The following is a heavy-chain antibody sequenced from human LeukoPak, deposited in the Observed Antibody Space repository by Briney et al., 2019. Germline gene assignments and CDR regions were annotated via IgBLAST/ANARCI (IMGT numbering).Heavy chain of an antibody. V-gene: IGHV1-18*01. D-gene: IGHD2-15*01. CDR2: ISAYNGNT. Sequence: GASVKVSCKASGYTFTSYGISWVRQAPGQGLEWMGWISAYNGNTNYAQKLQGRVTMTTDTSTSTAYMELRSLRSDDTAVYYCARAYPYCSGGSCYLDYWGQGTLVTVSS. J-gene: IGHJ4*02. CDR1: GYTFTSYG. CDR3: ARAYPYCSGGSCYLDY.